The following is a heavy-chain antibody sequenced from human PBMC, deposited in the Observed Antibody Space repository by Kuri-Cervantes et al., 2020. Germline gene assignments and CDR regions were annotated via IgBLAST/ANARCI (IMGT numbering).Heavy chain of an antibody. CDR3: ARHVPGDSRDWYFDL. CDR2: INPNSGGT. J-gene: IGHJ2*01. CDR1: GYTFTGYY. D-gene: IGHD7-27*01. Sequence: ASVKVSCKASGYTFTGYYTHWVRQAPGQGLEWMGWINPNSGGTNYAQKFQGRVTMTRDTSISTAYMELSRLRSDGTAVYYCARHVPGDSRDWYFDLWGRGTLVTVSS. V-gene: IGHV1-2*02.